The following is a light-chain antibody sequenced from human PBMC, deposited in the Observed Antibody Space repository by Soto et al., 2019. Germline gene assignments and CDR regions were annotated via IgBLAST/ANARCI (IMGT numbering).Light chain of an antibody. CDR1: QSVSSSY. CDR3: QQRSNWPPSIT. CDR2: GAS. J-gene: IGKJ5*01. Sequence: EIVLTQSPGTLSLSPGERATLSCRARQSVSSSYLAWYQQKPGQAPRLLIYGASSRATGIPDRFSGSGSGTDFTLTISSLQSEDFAVYYCQQRSNWPPSITFGQGTRLEIK. V-gene: IGKV3D-20*02.